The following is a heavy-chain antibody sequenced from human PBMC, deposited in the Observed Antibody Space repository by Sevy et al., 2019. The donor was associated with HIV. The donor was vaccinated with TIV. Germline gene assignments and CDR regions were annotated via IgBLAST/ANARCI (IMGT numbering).Heavy chain of an antibody. V-gene: IGHV3-33*01. CDR3: ARDMGLAVAPDY. CDR1: GFTFSTYG. D-gene: IGHD6-19*01. Sequence: GGSLRLSCAASGFTFSTYGMHWVRQAPGKGLEWVALIWNDGSNKYYSDSVRGRFTISRDNSKNTLYLQMNSLRADDTAVYYCARDMGLAVAPDYWGQGTLVTVSS. J-gene: IGHJ4*02. CDR2: IWNDGSNK.